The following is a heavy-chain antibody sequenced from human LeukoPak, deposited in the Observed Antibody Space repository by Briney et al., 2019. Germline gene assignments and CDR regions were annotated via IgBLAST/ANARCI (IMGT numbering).Heavy chain of an antibody. CDR1: GGSISSSNW. D-gene: IGHD3-16*01. CDR2: IYHSGSN. CDR3: ATGGSLNYDY. Sequence: AETLSLTCAVSGGSISSSNWWRWVRQPPGKGLEWIGEIYHSGSNNYNPSLKSRVTISVDKSKNQFSLKLSSVTAADTAVYYCATGGSLNYDYWDQGNLVTVSS. J-gene: IGHJ4*02. V-gene: IGHV4-4*02.